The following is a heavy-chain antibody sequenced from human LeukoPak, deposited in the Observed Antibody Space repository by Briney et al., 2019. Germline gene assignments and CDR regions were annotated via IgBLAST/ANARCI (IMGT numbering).Heavy chain of an antibody. J-gene: IGHJ4*02. Sequence: GESLRLSCAASGFTFSSYWMSWVRQAPGKGLEWVANIKQDGSEKYYVDSVKGRFTISRDNAKNSLYLQMNSMRTEDTAVYYCARVAPDDYGDYVRDYWGQGTLVTVSS. D-gene: IGHD4-17*01. V-gene: IGHV3-7*01. CDR3: ARVAPDDYGDYVRDY. CDR1: GFTFSSYW. CDR2: IKQDGSEK.